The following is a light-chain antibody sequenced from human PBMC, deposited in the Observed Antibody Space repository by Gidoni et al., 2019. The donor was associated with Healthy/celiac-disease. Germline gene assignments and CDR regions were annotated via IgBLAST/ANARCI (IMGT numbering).Light chain of an antibody. CDR2: DVS. Sequence: QSALTQPASVSGSPGQSITISCTGTSSDVGGYNSVSWYQQHPGKAPNLMIYDVSNRPSGVSNRFSGSKSGNTASLTISGLQAEDEADYYCSSYTSSSTRVFGTGTKVTVL. CDR1: SSDVGGYNS. V-gene: IGLV2-14*01. J-gene: IGLJ1*01. CDR3: SSYTSSSTRV.